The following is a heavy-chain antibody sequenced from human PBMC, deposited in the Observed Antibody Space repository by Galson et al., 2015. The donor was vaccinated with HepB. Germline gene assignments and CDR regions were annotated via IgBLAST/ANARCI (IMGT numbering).Heavy chain of an antibody. Sequence: QSGAEVKKPGASVKVSCKASGYTFSNYGITWVRQAPGQGLEWMGWINAYDGNTNYVQKFQGRVTMTTDTSTSTGYMELRSLRSDDTAVYYCARQDGYNKFEYWGQGTLVTVSS. CDR1: GYTFSNYG. V-gene: IGHV1-18*01. D-gene: IGHD5-24*01. CDR3: ARQDGYNKFEY. CDR2: INAYDGNT. J-gene: IGHJ4*02.